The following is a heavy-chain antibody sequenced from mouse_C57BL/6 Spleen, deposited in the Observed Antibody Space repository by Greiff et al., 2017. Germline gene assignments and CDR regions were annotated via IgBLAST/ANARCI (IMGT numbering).Heavy chain of an antibody. CDR3: AGTGSFAY. V-gene: IGHV3-6*01. D-gene: IGHD4-1*01. CDR1: GYSITSGYY. CDR2: ISYDGSN. J-gene: IGHJ3*01. Sequence: EVKLQQSGPGLVKPSQSLSLTCSVTGYSITSGYYWNWIRQFPGNKLEWMGYISYDGSNNYNPSLKNRISITRDTSKNQFFLKLNSVTTEDTATYCCAGTGSFAYWGQGTLVTVSA.